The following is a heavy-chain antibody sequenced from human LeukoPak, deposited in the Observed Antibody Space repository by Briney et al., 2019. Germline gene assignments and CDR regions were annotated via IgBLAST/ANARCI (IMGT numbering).Heavy chain of an antibody. CDR3: AKNTGRQWLFGY. CDR1: GFTFRRYA. V-gene: IGHV3-23*01. D-gene: IGHD6-19*01. Sequence: GGSLRLSYAASGFTFRRYAMSWVRQAPGKGLEWVSAISGSGGSTYYADSVKGRFTISRDNSKNTLYLQMNSLRAEDTAVYYCAKNTGRQWLFGYWGQGTLVTVSS. J-gene: IGHJ4*02. CDR2: ISGSGGST.